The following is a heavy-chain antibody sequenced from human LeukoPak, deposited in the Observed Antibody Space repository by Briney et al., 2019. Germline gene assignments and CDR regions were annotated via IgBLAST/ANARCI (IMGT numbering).Heavy chain of an antibody. Sequence: GGSLRLSCAASGFTFSSYSMNWVRQAPGKGLEWVSFMSSSSSSIYYADSVKGRFPISRDNAKNSLYLQMNSLRAEDTAVYYCARGGELERRSLHYPDYWGQGTLVTVSS. J-gene: IGHJ4*02. CDR2: MSSSSSSI. V-gene: IGHV3-21*06. D-gene: IGHD1-1*01. CDR3: ARGGELERRSLHYPDY. CDR1: GFTFSSYS.